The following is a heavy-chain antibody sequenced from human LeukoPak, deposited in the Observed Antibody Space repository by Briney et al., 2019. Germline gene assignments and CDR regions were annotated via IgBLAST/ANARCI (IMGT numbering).Heavy chain of an antibody. V-gene: IGHV4-59*01. D-gene: IGHD2-15*01. CDR3: ATVGGSNLNNWFDP. CDR1: GGSFTNKY. CDR2: FYHSGTT. J-gene: IGHJ5*02. Sequence: SSETLSLTCTVSGGSFTNKYWGWLRQPPGKGLEWIGYFYHSGTTNYNPSLKSRVTMSVDTSKKQFSLKLTSVTAASTAVYYCATVGGSNLNNWFDPWGQGTLVTVSS.